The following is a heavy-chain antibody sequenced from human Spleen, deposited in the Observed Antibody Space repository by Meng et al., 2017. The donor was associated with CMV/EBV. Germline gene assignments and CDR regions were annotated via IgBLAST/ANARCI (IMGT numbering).Heavy chain of an antibody. CDR2: ISWDSHNI. D-gene: IGHD2-2*01. J-gene: IGHJ4*02. CDR1: GFTFDDYA. Sequence: SLKISCAASGFTFDDYAMHWVRQAPGKGLEWVSGISWDSHNIDYADSVKGRFTVARDNARNSLFLQMNNLRAEDTAVYYCAKAFGSTSSHYFDYWGQGTQVTVSS. V-gene: IGHV3-9*01. CDR3: AKAFGSTSSHYFDY.